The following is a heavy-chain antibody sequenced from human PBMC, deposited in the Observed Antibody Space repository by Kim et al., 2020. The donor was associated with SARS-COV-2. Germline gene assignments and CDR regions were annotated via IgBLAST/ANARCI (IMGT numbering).Heavy chain of an antibody. V-gene: IGHV4-30-4*01. CDR1: GGSISSGDYY. J-gene: IGHJ4*02. D-gene: IGHD3-10*01. CDR3: ARVHNYYGSGSYADY. Sequence: SETLSLTCTVSGGSISSGDYYWSWIRQPPGKGLEWIGYIYYSGSTYYNPSLKSRVTISVDTSKNQFSLKLSSVTAADTAVYYCARVHNYYGSGSYADYWGQGTLVTVSS. CDR2: IYYSGST.